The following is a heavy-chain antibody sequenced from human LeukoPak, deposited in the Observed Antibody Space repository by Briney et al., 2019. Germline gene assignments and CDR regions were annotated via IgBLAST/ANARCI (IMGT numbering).Heavy chain of an antibody. CDR1: GVSTSSHY. CDR2: IYHSGST. D-gene: IGHD1-20*01. J-gene: IGHJ3*02. Sequence: SETLSLSCTVSGVSTSSHYWSWIRQPPGKGLDYIGYIYHSGSTNYNPSLRSRVTVSVDTSKKQFSLRLSSVTAADTAVYYCARLTGMTGAFDIWSQGTMVTVSS. V-gene: IGHV4-59*11. CDR3: ARLTGMTGAFDI.